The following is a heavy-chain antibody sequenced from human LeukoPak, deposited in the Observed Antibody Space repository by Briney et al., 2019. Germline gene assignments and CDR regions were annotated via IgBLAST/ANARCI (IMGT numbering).Heavy chain of an antibody. Sequence: SETLSLTCTVSGGSISTYYWSWIRQPPGKGLEWIGYIYYSGSTNYNPSLKSRVTISVDTSKNQFSLKLSSVTAADTAVYYCARDDGDNDAFDIWGQGTMVTVSS. V-gene: IGHV4-59*01. CDR2: IYYSGST. J-gene: IGHJ3*02. CDR1: GGSISTYY. CDR3: ARDDGDNDAFDI. D-gene: IGHD4-17*01.